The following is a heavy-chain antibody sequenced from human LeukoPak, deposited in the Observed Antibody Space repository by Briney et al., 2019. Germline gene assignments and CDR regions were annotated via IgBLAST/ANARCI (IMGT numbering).Heavy chain of an antibody. D-gene: IGHD1-14*01. V-gene: IGHV3-74*01. J-gene: IGHJ4*02. CDR2: INPDGTDT. CDR3: AKGTNFAFDN. Sequence: GGSLRLSCEASGFTFSNFWMHWVRQAPGMGPVWVSQINPDGTDTLYTDSVKGRFTISRDNARNTLYLQMNSLRAEDTAVYYCAKGTNFAFDNWGQGILVTVSS. CDR1: GFTFSNFW.